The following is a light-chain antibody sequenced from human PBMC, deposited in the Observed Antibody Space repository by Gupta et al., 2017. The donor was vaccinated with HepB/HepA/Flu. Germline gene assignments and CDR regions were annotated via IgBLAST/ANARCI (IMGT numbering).Light chain of an antibody. CDR2: DTD. J-gene: IGLJ2*01. V-gene: IGLV7-46*01. CDR3: SLYYSGVLI. Sequence: QAEVTQEPSLTVSPGGTVTLTCGSATGTVTGGHYPYWFQQRPGQVPRTLIHDTDIKPPWTPARFSGSLLGGKAALTLSGAQPEDEDEYYCSLYYSGVLIFGGGTKLTVL. CDR1: TGTVTGGHY.